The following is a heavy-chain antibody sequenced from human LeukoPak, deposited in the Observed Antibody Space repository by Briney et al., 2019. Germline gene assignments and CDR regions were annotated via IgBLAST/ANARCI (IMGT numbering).Heavy chain of an antibody. CDR3: ARTTSGGVIAIDY. CDR2: IYYSGFT. CDR1: GGSISSSSYY. J-gene: IGHJ4*02. D-gene: IGHD3-16*02. Sequence: SETLSLTCTVSGGSISSSSYYWGWIRQPPGKGLEWIGSIYYSGFTYYNPSLKSRVTISVDTSKNQFSLKLSSVTAADTAVYYCARTTSGGVIAIDYWGQGTPVTVSS. V-gene: IGHV4-39*01.